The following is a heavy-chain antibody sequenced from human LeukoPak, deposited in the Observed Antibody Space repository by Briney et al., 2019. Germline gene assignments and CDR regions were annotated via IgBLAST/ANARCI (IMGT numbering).Heavy chain of an antibody. CDR2: IKQDGSEK. CDR1: GFTFSSYW. CDR3: ARDLGAAGHDAFDI. V-gene: IGHV3-7*01. D-gene: IGHD6-13*01. J-gene: IGHJ3*02. Sequence: PGGSLRLSCAASGFTFSSYWMSWVRQAPGKRLEWVANIKQDGSEKYYVDSVKGRFTISRDNAKNSLYLQMNSLRAEDTAVYYCARDLGAAGHDAFDIWGQGTMVTVSS.